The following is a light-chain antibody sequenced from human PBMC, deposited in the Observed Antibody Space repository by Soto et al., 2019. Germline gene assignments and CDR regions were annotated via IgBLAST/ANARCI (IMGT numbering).Light chain of an antibody. CDR1: LSISSW. CDR3: QQYNSYWT. J-gene: IGKJ1*01. CDR2: DAS. Sequence: IQITQSPSTLSASVGDRVTITCRASLSISSWLAWYQQKPGKAPKLLIYDASSLESGVPPRFSGSGSGTEFTLTISSLQPADFATYYCQQYNSYWTFGQGPKV. V-gene: IGKV1-5*01.